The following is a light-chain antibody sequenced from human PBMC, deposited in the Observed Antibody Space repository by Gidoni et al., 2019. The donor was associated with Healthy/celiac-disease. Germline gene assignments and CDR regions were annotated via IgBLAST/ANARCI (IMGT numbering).Light chain of an antibody. CDR2: DAS. J-gene: IGKJ3*01. CDR1: QSVSSN. V-gene: IGKV3-15*01. CDR3: QQYNNWPRT. Sequence: IVMPQSPATLSVSPGERATLSCRASQSVSSNLAWYQQKPGQAPRLLIYDASTRATGIPARFSGSGSGTEFTLTISSLQSEDFAVYYCQQYNNWPRTFGPGTKVDIK.